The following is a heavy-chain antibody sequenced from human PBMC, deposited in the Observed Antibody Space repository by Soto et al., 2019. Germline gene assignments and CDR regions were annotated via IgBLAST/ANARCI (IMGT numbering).Heavy chain of an antibody. CDR2: ISGSGGST. Sequence: EVQLLDSGGGLVQPGGSLRLSCAASGFTFNNYAMNWVRQAPGKGLEWVSSISGSGGSTFYAGSVKGRFTISRDNSKNTLYLQMNSLRAEDTAVYYCAVEPKKLIDYWGQGTLVTVSS. J-gene: IGHJ4*02. CDR3: AVEPKKLIDY. CDR1: GFTFNNYA. V-gene: IGHV3-23*01.